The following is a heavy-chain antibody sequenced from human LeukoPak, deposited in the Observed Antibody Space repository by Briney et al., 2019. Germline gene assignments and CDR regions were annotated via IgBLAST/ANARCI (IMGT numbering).Heavy chain of an antibody. D-gene: IGHD3-10*01. J-gene: IGHJ3*02. CDR3: ARDLWFGGGEAFDI. V-gene: IGHV4-34*01. CDR1: GGSFSGYY. Sequence: SETLSLTCAVYGGSFSGYYWSWIRQPPGKGLEWIGEINHSGSTNYNPSLKSRVTISVDTSKNRFSLKLSSVTAADTAVYYCARDLWFGGGEAFDIWGQGTMVTVSS. CDR2: INHSGST.